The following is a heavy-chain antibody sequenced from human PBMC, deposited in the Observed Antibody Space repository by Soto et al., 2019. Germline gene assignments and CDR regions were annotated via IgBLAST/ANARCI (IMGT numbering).Heavy chain of an antibody. CDR1: GYTFTSYG. CDR2: ISAYNCNT. CDR3: ARVITGTTFYYYYGMDV. D-gene: IGHD1-7*01. V-gene: IGHV1-18*01. J-gene: IGHJ6*02. Sequence: QVQLVQSGAEVKKPGASVKVSCKASGYTFTSYGISWVRQAPGQGLEWMGWISAYNCNTNYAQKLQGRVTMTTDTSXSXXYMELRSLRCDDTAVYYCARVITGTTFYYYYGMDVWGQGTTVTVSS.